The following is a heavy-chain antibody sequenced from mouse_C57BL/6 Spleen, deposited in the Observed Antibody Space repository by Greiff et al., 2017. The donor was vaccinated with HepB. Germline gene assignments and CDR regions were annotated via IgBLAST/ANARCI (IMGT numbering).Heavy chain of an antibody. CDR1: GYTFTSYG. Sequence: VQLQQSGAELARPGASVKLSCKASGYTFTSYGISWVKQRTGQGLEWIGEIYPRSGNTYYNEKFKGKATLTADKSSSTAYMELRSLTSEDSAVYFCARSDDYGSSSWFAYWGQGTLVTVSA. J-gene: IGHJ3*01. D-gene: IGHD1-1*01. V-gene: IGHV1-81*01. CDR2: IYPRSGNT. CDR3: ARSDDYGSSSWFAY.